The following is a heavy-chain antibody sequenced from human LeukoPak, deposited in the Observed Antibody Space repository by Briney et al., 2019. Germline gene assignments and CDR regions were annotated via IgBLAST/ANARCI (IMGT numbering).Heavy chain of an antibody. CDR2: IYYSGST. J-gene: IGHJ4*02. Sequence: SETLSLTCTVSGGSISSGGYYWSWIRQHPGKGLEWIGYIYYSGSTYYNPSLKSRVTISVDTSKNQFSLKLSSVTAADTAVYYCASLRTYYYDSSGYGGHDYWGQGTLVTVSS. CDR3: ASLRTYYYDSSGYGGHDY. V-gene: IGHV4-31*03. D-gene: IGHD3-22*01. CDR1: GGSISSGGYY.